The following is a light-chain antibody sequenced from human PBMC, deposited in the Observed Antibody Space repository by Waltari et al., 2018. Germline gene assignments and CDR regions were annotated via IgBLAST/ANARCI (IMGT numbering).Light chain of an antibody. CDR1: QSVSRA. CDR3: QHYVNLPVT. V-gene: IGKV3-20*01. CDR2: AAS. Sequence: FRASQSVSRALAWDQQKPGQAPRLLIYAASTRATGVPDRFSGSGSGTDFSLTISRLDPEDFAVYYCQHYVNLPVTFGQGTKVEI. J-gene: IGKJ1*01.